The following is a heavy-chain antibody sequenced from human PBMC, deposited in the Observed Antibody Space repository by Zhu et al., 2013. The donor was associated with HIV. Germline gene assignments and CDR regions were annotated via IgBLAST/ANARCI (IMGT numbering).Heavy chain of an antibody. V-gene: IGHV1-24*01. Sequence: QVQLVQSGAEVKKPGASVKVSCKVSGYILSELPIHWVRQAPGKGLEWMGGFDPQDGETVYAQKLQGRVTMTEDTSTDTAYMELSSLKSEDTAVYYCATCVLERVLMVYSFDFWGQGTLVTVSS. CDR3: ATCVLERVLMVYSFDF. D-gene: IGHD2-8*01. J-gene: IGHJ4*02. CDR2: FDPQDGET. CDR1: GYILSELP.